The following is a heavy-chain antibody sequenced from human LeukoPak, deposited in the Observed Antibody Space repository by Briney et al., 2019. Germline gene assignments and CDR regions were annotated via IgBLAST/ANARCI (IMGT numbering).Heavy chain of an antibody. D-gene: IGHD6-13*01. CDR3: ARIRQQLVYDAFDI. CDR2: IYYSGST. CDR1: GGSISSYY. J-gene: IGHJ3*02. V-gene: IGHV4-59*08. Sequence: SETLSLTCTVSGGSISSYYWSWIRQPPGKGLEWIGYIYYSGSTNYNPSLKSRVTISVDTSKNQFSLKLSSVTAADTAVYYCARIRQQLVYDAFDIWGQGTMVTVSS.